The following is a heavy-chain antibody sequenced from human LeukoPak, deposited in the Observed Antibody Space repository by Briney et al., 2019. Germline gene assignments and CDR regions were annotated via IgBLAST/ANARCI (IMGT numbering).Heavy chain of an antibody. Sequence: GGSLRLSCADSGFLFSNSWMAWVRQAPGRGLEWLANINQDGSAKTCVDSVKGRFTISRDNAKNLLYLQMNSLRAGDTAMYYCARDSGYNAFGYWGQGTLVTVSS. D-gene: IGHD5-12*01. V-gene: IGHV3-7*05. J-gene: IGHJ4*02. CDR3: ARDSGYNAFGY. CDR2: INQDGSAK. CDR1: GFLFSNSW.